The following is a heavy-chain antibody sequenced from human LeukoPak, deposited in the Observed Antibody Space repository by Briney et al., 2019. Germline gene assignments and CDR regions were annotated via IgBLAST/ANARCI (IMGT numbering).Heavy chain of an antibody. D-gene: IGHD1-20*01. V-gene: IGHV4-61*01. CDR1: GGSISSSSYY. CDR2: IYYSGST. J-gene: IGHJ4*02. CDR3: ARGGVNWTFDY. Sequence: SETLSLTCTVSGGSISSSSYYWSWIRQPPGKGLEWIGYIYYSGSTNYNPSLKSRVTISVDTSKNQFSLNLNSVTAADTAVYYCARGGVNWTFDYWGQGTLVTVSS.